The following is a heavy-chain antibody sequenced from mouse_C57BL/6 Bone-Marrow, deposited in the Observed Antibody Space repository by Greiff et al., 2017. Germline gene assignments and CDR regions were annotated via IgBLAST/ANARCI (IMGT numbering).Heavy chain of an antibody. D-gene: IGHD2-3*01. Sequence: QVQLQQSGAELVRPRTSVKMSCKASGYTFTNYWIGWAKQRPGHGLEWIGDIYPGGGYTNYNEKFKGKATLTADKSSSTAYMQFSSLTSEDSAIYYCARFDGYYLRLDYWGQGTSVTVSS. J-gene: IGHJ4*01. V-gene: IGHV1-63*01. CDR3: ARFDGYYLRLDY. CDR2: IYPGGGYT. CDR1: GYTFTNYW.